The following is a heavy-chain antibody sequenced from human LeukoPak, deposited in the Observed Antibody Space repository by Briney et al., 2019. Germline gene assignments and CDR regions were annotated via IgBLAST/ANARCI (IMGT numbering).Heavy chain of an antibody. CDR3: AKSAYGNPPLGPAFDY. V-gene: IGHV3-30*18. CDR2: ISYDTRNK. D-gene: IGHD4-11*01. Sequence: GRSLRLSCVASGFTFTSYGTHWVRQAPGKGLEWVAAISYDTRNKYYADSVKGRFTISRDNSKNTLYLQMNSLRAEDTAVYYCAKSAYGNPPLGPAFDYWGQGTLVTVSS. CDR1: GFTFTSYG. J-gene: IGHJ4*02.